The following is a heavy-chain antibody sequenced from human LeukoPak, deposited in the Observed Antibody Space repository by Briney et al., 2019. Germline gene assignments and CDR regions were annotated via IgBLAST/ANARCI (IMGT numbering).Heavy chain of an antibody. CDR1: GFTFSSYA. CDR3: ASVALRDYDILTGYYSRDY. J-gene: IGHJ4*02. Sequence: GGSLRLSCAASGFTFSSYAMHWVRQAPGKGLEWVAVISYDGSNKYYADSVKGRFTISRDNSKNTLYLQMNSLGAEDTAVYYCASVALRDYDILTGYYSRDYWGQGTLVTVSS. CDR2: ISYDGSNK. V-gene: IGHV3-30-3*01. D-gene: IGHD3-9*01.